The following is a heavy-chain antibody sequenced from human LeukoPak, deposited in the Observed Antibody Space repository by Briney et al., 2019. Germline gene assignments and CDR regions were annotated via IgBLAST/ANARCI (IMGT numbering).Heavy chain of an antibody. V-gene: IGHV3-23*01. CDR1: GFTFSSYA. Sequence: GGSLRLSCAASGFTFSSYAMSWVRQAPGKGLEWVSAISGSGGSTYYADSVKGRFTISRDNSKNTLYLQMNSLETEDTAVYYCTSPPPGMLAFDIWGQGTMVTVSS. D-gene: IGHD1-1*01. CDR3: TSPPPGMLAFDI. CDR2: ISGSGGST. J-gene: IGHJ3*02.